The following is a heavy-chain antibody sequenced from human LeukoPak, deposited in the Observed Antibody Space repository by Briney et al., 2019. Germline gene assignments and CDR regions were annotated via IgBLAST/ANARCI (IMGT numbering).Heavy chain of an antibody. V-gene: IGHV4-4*07. Sequence: PSETLSLTCTVSGGSISSYYWSWVRQPAGKGLEWIGRMHSSGSTDYNPSLKSRVTMSADTSKNQFSLILSSVTAADTAIYYCARGTYGMDVWGQGTTATVSS. J-gene: IGHJ6*02. CDR1: GGSISSYY. CDR2: MHSSGST. CDR3: ARGTYGMDV.